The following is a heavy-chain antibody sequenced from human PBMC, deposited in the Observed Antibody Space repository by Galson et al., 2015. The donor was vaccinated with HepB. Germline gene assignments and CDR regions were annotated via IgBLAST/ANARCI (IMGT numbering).Heavy chain of an antibody. CDR2: IIPIFGTT. Sequence: SVKVSCKASGGTFSNYGFSWVRQAPGQGLEWMGGIIPIFGTTNFAQKFQGRLTFTADESTSTASMELSSLTSGDTAIYFCARAHIRISYGSSSERYFDSWGQGTLVTVSS. CDR3: ARAHIRISYGSSSERYFDS. J-gene: IGHJ4*02. V-gene: IGHV1-69*13. CDR1: GGTFSNYG. D-gene: IGHD6-6*01.